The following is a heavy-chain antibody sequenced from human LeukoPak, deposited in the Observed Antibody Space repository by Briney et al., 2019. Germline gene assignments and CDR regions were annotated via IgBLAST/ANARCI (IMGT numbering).Heavy chain of an antibody. CDR2: IYSGGST. J-gene: IGHJ4*02. CDR1: DFSFTTYT. CDR3: ARGPGGYHNT. V-gene: IGHV3-66*01. D-gene: IGHD5-12*01. Sequence: GGSLRLSCAASDFSFTTYTMGWVRQAPGKGLEWVSLIYSGGSTYYADSVKGRFTISRDNSKNTLYLQMNSLRAEDTAVYYCARGPGGYHNTGGQGTLVTVSS.